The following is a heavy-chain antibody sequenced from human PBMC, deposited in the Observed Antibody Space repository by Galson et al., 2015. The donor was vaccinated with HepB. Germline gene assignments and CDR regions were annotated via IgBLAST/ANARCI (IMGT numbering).Heavy chain of an antibody. V-gene: IGHV3-23*01. CDR3: TKEERAVAAPPDFDY. J-gene: IGHJ4*02. CDR1: GFTFSNYA. Sequence: SLRLSCAASGFTFSNYAMSWVRQAPGKGLEWVSSISYDGGTTYYADSVKGRFTISRDNSNNMLYLQMNSLRADDTAIYYCTKEERAVAAPPDFDYWGQGTLVTVSS. D-gene: IGHD6-19*01. CDR2: ISYDGGTT.